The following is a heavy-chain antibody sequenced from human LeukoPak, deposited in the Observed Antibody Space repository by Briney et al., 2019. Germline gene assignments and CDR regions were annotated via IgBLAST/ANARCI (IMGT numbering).Heavy chain of an antibody. V-gene: IGHV4-30-2*01. Sequence: SETLSLTCTVSGGSISSGGYYWSWIRQPPGKGLEWIGYIYHSGSTYYNPSLKSRVTISVDRSKNQFSLKLSSVTAADTAVYYCARDHYDFWSGHPPYYYYMDVWGKGTTVTVSS. J-gene: IGHJ6*03. CDR1: GGSISSGGYY. CDR3: ARDHYDFWSGHPPYYYYMDV. CDR2: IYHSGST. D-gene: IGHD3-3*01.